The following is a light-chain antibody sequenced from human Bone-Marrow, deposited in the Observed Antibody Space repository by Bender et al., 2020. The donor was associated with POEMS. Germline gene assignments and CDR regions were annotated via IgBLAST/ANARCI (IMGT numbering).Light chain of an antibody. V-gene: IGLV1-44*01. CDR1: SSNIGAHA. CDR3: AVWDDSLNGWV. Sequence: QSVLTQPPSASGTPGQRVTISCSGGSSNIGAHAVNWYQHLPATAPKLLIYSSHRRPSEVPDRFSGSRSGTSASLAISGIQSEDEADYYCAVWDDSLNGWVFGGGTKLTVL. CDR2: SSH. J-gene: IGLJ3*02.